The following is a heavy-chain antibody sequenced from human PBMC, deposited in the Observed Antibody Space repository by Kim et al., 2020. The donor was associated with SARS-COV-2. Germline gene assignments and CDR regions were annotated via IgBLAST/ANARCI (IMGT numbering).Heavy chain of an antibody. J-gene: IGHJ4*02. CDR3: AKLFHSSWYDDDY. D-gene: IGHD6-13*01. V-gene: IGHV3-23*01. Sequence: YAGAVRGRFTISRDNARNTLYVQMHSLRGEDTAVYYCAKLFHSSWYDDDYWGQGTLVTVSS.